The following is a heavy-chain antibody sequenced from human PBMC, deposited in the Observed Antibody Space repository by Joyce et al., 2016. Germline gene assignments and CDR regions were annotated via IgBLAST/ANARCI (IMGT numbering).Heavy chain of an antibody. CDR2: IKDDGGEQ. D-gene: IGHD2-2*01. Sequence: EVQVVESGGVLVQPGGSLRLSCAVSGFNFGSYWMSWVRQAPGKGREWVANIKDDGGEQYYVYSVKSRFTSSRDNAKSTMELQRNSLRVEDTAVYFCAKVPRGSRTNWSDWGQGTLVTVSA. CDR3: AKVPRGSRTNWSD. CDR1: GFNFGSYW. J-gene: IGHJ4*02. V-gene: IGHV3-7*01.